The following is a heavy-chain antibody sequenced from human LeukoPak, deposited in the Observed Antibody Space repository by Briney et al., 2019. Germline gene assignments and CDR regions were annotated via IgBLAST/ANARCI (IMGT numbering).Heavy chain of an antibody. CDR3: ARGRRVRKDLSGYCSSTSCHVPPYYYYYMDV. D-gene: IGHD2-2*01. Sequence: GGSLRLSCAASGFTFSSYGMHWVRQAPGRGLEWVAFIRYDGSNKYYADSVKGRFTISRDNSKNTLYLQMNSLRAEDTAVYYCARGRRVRKDLSGYCSSTSCHVPPYYYYYMDVWGKGTTVTVSS. V-gene: IGHV3-30*02. J-gene: IGHJ6*03. CDR1: GFTFSSYG. CDR2: IRYDGSNK.